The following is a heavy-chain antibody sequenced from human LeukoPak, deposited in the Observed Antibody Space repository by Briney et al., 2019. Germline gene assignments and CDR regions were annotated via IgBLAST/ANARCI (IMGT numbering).Heavy chain of an antibody. CDR3: SRKGGILDAFDI. CDR1: GGSMNNYY. V-gene: IGHV4-59*03. Sequence: SETLSLTCTVSGGSMNNYYWNWIRQPPGKGLEWVGFMYYSGSSLYNPSLKSRVTISVDTSKNQFSLKLTSLTAADTAVYYCSRKGGILDAFDIRGQGTMVTVSS. J-gene: IGHJ3*02. D-gene: IGHD2-15*01. CDR2: MYYSGSS.